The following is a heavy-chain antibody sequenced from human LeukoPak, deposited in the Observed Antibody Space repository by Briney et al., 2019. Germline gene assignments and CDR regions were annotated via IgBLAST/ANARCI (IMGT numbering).Heavy chain of an antibody. Sequence: ASVKVSCKASGYTFTSYGISWVRQAPGQGLEWMGWISAYNGNTNYAQKLQGRVTMTTDTSTSTAYMELRSLRSDDTAVYYCARESMQSSSWSVSSGWFDPWGQGTLVTVSS. D-gene: IGHD6-13*01. CDR3: ARESMQSSSWSVSSGWFDP. CDR2: ISAYNGNT. V-gene: IGHV1-18*01. J-gene: IGHJ5*02. CDR1: GYTFTSYG.